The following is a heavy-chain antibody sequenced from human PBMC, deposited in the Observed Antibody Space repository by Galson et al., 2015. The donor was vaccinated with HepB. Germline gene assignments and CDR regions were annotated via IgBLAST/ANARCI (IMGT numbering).Heavy chain of an antibody. CDR3: AKDLAYYYDSSGSGFEY. D-gene: IGHD3-22*01. Sequence: SLRLSCATSGFTFSTYSMNWVRQAPGKGLEWVSGISWNGGSFDYADSVKGRFTISRDNAKKSLYLQMNSLRVEDTALYYCAKDLAYYYDSSGSGFEYWGHGSLVSVSS. CDR2: ISWNGGSF. V-gene: IGHV3-9*01. CDR1: GFTFSTYS. J-gene: IGHJ4*03.